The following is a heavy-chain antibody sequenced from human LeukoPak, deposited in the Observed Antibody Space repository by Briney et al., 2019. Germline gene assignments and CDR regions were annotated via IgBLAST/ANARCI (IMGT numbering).Heavy chain of an antibody. Sequence: ASVKVSCKASGGTFSSYAISWVRQAPGQGLEWMGGIIPIFGTANYAQKFQGRVTITADESTSTAYMELSSLRSEDTAVYYCARGSYCSSTSCYRGEVGFDYYYMDVWGKGTTVTVSS. J-gene: IGHJ6*03. CDR2: IIPIFGTA. D-gene: IGHD2-2*01. CDR3: ARGSYCSSTSCYRGEVGFDYYYMDV. V-gene: IGHV1-69*13. CDR1: GGTFSSYA.